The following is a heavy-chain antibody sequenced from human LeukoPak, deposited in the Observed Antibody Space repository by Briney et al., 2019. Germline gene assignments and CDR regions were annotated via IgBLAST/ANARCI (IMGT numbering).Heavy chain of an antibody. Sequence: PSETLSLTCAVYGGSFSGYYWSWIRQPPGKGLEWIGEINHSGSTNYNPSLKSRVTISVDTSKNQFSLKLSSVTAADTAVYYCARAGPDLTMIVVALDYWGQGTLVTVSS. CDR3: ARAGPDLTMIVVALDY. CDR1: GGSFSGYY. V-gene: IGHV4-34*01. J-gene: IGHJ4*02. CDR2: INHSGST. D-gene: IGHD3-22*01.